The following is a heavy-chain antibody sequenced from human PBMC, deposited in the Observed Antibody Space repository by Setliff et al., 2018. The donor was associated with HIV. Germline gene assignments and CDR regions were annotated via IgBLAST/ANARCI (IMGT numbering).Heavy chain of an antibody. J-gene: IGHJ4*02. Sequence: PGGSLRLSCAASGFLFHTYWMSWVRQAPGKGLEWVANIKEDGSEKYYVDSVKGRFTISRDNAENSLYLQMNSLRAEDTAVYYCATDCAVVGGTGSLDSWGQGTLVTVSS. CDR2: IKEDGSEK. D-gene: IGHD1-26*01. V-gene: IGHV3-7*01. CDR3: ATDCAVVGGTGSLDS. CDR1: GFLFHTYW.